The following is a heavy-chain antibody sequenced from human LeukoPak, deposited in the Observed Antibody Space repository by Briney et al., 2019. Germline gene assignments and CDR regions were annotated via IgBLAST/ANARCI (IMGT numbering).Heavy chain of an antibody. V-gene: IGHV3-7*01. Sequence: GGSLRLSCAVSGFTFRSYWMSWVRQAPGKGLEWVAHIKQDGSEKYYVDSVKGRFTISRDNAKNSLYLQMNSLRAEDTAVYYCARWILRFLEGFDYWGQGTLVTVSS. CDR1: GFTFRSYW. J-gene: IGHJ4*02. D-gene: IGHD3-3*01. CDR3: ARWILRFLEGFDY. CDR2: IKQDGSEK.